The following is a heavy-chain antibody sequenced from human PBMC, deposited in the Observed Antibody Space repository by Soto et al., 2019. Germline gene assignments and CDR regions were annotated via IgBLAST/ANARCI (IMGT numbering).Heavy chain of an antibody. D-gene: IGHD3-9*01. CDR3: ARDRYDGLTGQKRYFDH. CDR2: ISWDGGRT. CDR1: GFSFEDYT. J-gene: IGHJ4*02. V-gene: IGHV3-43*01. Sequence: PGGSLRLSCAACGFSFEDYTMHWVRHTPGKGPEWISLISWDGGRTLYSDSVKGRFIISRDNSKNSLYLQMNSLTTEDTALYFCARDRYDGLTGQKRYFDHWGQGTLVTVSS.